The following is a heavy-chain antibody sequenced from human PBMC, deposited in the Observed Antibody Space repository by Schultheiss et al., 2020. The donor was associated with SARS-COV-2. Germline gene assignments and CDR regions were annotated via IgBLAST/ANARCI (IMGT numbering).Heavy chain of an antibody. Sequence: GGSLRLSCAASGFSFSSYAMSWVRQAPRKGLEWVSAISGTGGSTYYADSVKGRFTISRDNSKNTLYLQMNSLGAEDTAIYYCAKVFNGGEEAFDIWGQGTMVTVSS. V-gene: IGHV3-23*01. J-gene: IGHJ3*02. CDR1: GFSFSSYA. CDR2: ISGTGGST. D-gene: IGHD3-16*01. CDR3: AKVFNGGEEAFDI.